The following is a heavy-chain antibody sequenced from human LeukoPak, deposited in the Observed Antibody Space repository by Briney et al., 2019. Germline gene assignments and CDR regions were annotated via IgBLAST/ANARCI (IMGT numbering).Heavy chain of an antibody. J-gene: IGHJ5*02. CDR1: GFTFSSYS. V-gene: IGHV3-48*01. D-gene: IGHD6-13*01. Sequence: GGSLRLSCAASGFTFSSYSMNWVRQAPGKGLEWVSYISSSSSTIYYADSVKGRFTISRDNAKNSLYLQMNSLRAEDTAVYYCARGGYSSSWYPKFDPWGQGTLVTVSS. CDR2: ISSSSSTI. CDR3: ARGGYSSSWYPKFDP.